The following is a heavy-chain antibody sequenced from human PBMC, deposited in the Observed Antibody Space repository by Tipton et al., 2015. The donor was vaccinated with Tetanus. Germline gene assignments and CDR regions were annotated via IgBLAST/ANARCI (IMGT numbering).Heavy chain of an antibody. D-gene: IGHD3-22*01. Sequence: LSLTCTVSGASISDKKYYWGWIRQAPGKGLEWIASIYFEGSTYYSPSLRSRLTIDVDTSKNQFSLELTSVTAADTAVYYCARDSYYSSRWSFADYWGQGTLVTVSS. CDR1: GASISDKKYY. CDR3: ARDSYYSSRWSFADY. V-gene: IGHV4-39*07. CDR2: IYFEGST. J-gene: IGHJ4*02.